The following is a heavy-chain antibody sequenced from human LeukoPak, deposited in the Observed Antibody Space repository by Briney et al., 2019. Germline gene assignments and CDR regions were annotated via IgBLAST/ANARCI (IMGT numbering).Heavy chain of an antibody. CDR1: GYTFTGYY. D-gene: IGHD1-26*01. Sequence: ASVKVSCKASGYTFTGYYMHWVRQAPGQGLEWMGWVNPNSGGTNYAQKFQGRVTMTRDTSISTAYMELSRLRSDDTAVYYCARAPIVGATPFDYWGQGTLVTVSS. J-gene: IGHJ4*02. V-gene: IGHV1-2*02. CDR3: ARAPIVGATPFDY. CDR2: VNPNSGGT.